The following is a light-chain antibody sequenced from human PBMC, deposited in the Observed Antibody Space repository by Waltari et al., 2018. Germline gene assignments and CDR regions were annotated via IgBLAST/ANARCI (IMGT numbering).Light chain of an antibody. CDR1: QSISSY. CDR3: QQSYSTLLT. Sequence: DIQMTQSPSSLSASVGDRVTITCRASQSISSYLNWYQQKPGKAPKLLFYAASSLQSGVPSRFSGSGSGTDFTLTISSLQPEDFATYYCQQSYSTLLTFGPGTKVDIK. J-gene: IGKJ3*01. V-gene: IGKV1-39*01. CDR2: AAS.